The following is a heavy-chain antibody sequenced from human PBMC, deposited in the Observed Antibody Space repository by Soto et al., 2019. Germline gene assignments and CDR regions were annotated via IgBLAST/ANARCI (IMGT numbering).Heavy chain of an antibody. CDR1: GYSFTSYW. CDR3: ARCPEGGSGSSNNWLDP. V-gene: IGHV5-51*01. Sequence: GESLKISCKGSGYSFTSYWIGWVRQMPGKGLEWMGIIYPGDSDTRCSPSFQGQVTISADKSISTAYLQWSSLKASDTAMYYCARCPEGGSGSSNNWLDPWGQGTLVTVSS. D-gene: IGHD3-10*01. J-gene: IGHJ5*02. CDR2: IYPGDSDT.